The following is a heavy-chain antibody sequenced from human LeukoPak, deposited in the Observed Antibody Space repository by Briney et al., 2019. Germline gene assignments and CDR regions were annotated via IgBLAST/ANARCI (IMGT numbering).Heavy chain of an antibody. V-gene: IGHV1-18*01. Sequence: ASVKVSCKASGYTFTSYGISWVRQAPGHGLEWMGWISAYNGNTTYAQKLQGRVTMTTDTSTSTAYMELRSLRSDDTAVYYCARWVVAATPVSLDYWGQGTLVTVSS. CDR3: ARWVVAATPVSLDY. CDR1: GYTFTSYG. CDR2: ISAYNGNT. D-gene: IGHD2-15*01. J-gene: IGHJ4*02.